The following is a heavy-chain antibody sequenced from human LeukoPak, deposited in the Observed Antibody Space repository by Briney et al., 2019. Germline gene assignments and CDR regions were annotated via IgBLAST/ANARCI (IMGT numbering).Heavy chain of an antibody. V-gene: IGHV4-61*02. D-gene: IGHD2-2*01. CDR1: GGSISSDSYY. CDR3: ARRDCSSTSCLFDY. CDR2: VNIIGST. Sequence: SQTLSLTCTVSGGSISSDSYYWTWIRQPAGKGLEWIGRVNIIGSTNYNPSLKSRVTISLDTSKNQFSLKLSSVTAADTAVYYCARRDCSSTSCLFDYWGQGILVTVSP. J-gene: IGHJ4*02.